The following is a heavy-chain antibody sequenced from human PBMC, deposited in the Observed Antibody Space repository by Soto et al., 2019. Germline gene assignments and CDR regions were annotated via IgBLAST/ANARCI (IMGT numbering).Heavy chain of an antibody. D-gene: IGHD5-18*01. Sequence: QVQLQESGPGLVKPSETLSLTCTVSGGSISSDYWTWIRQPPGERLEWIGYIYYNGNTNYNSSLKSRVTITIDTSKNQFSLKLNSVTAADTAVYLCARLAYTSGFTFDYWGRGTLVTVSS. J-gene: IGHJ4*02. CDR1: GGSISSDY. CDR2: IYYNGNT. CDR3: ARLAYTSGFTFDY. V-gene: IGHV4-59*01.